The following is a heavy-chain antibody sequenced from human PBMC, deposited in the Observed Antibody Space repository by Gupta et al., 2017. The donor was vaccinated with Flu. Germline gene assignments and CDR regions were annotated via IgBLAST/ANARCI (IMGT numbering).Heavy chain of an antibody. Sequence: EVQLLESGGGLVQPGGSLRLSCAASGFTFSSYAMSWVRQAPGKGLEWVSAISGSGGSTYYADSVKGRFTISRDNSKNTLYLQMNSLRAEDTAVYYCAKDYYDSSGYYYPFDYWGQGTLVTVSS. CDR2: ISGSGGST. CDR1: GFTFSSYA. V-gene: IGHV3-23*01. D-gene: IGHD3-22*01. CDR3: AKDYYDSSGYYYPFDY. J-gene: IGHJ4*02.